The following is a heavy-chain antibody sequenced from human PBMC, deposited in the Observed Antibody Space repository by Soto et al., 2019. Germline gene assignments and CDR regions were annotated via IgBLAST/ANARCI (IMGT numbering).Heavy chain of an antibody. D-gene: IGHD3-3*01. CDR1: GYTFTSYA. CDR2: INAGNGNT. CDR3: ARVDVYDFWSGPTTPGAFDI. J-gene: IGHJ3*02. Sequence: ASVKVSCKASGYTFTSYAMHWVRQAPGQRLEWMGWINAGNGNTKYSQKFQGRVTITRDTSASTAYMELSSLRSEGTAVYYCARVDVYDFWSGPTTPGAFDIWGQGTMVTVSS. V-gene: IGHV1-3*01.